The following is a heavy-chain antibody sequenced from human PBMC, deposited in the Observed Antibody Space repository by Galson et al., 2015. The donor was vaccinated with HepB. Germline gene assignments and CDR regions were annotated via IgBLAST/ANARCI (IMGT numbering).Heavy chain of an antibody. CDR3: ATLQYYYDSSGYNVGGYYFDY. V-gene: IGHV1-69*13. D-gene: IGHD3-22*01. CDR2: IIPIFGTA. J-gene: IGHJ4*02. CDR1: GVTFSSYA. Sequence: SVKVSCKASGVTFSSYAISWVRQAPGQGLEWMGGIIPIFGTANYAQKFQGRVTITADESTSTAYMELSSLRSEDTAVYYCATLQYYYDSSGYNVGGYYFDYWGQGTLVTVSS.